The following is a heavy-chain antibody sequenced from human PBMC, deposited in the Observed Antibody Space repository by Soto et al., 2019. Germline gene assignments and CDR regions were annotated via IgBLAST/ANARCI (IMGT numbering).Heavy chain of an antibody. J-gene: IGHJ6*02. D-gene: IGHD3-3*01. CDR1: GGSFSNYY. CDR2: INHSGIT. V-gene: IGHV4-34*01. CDR3: ARGRLEWLLLGYGVDV. Sequence: QVQLQQWGAGLLKPSETLSLTCAVYGGSFSNYYGTWIRQSPGKGLEWIGEINHSGITYYNPSLKSRVTISVDTSKNQFSLELRSVTAADTAIYYCARGRLEWLLLGYGVDVWGQGTTVTVSS.